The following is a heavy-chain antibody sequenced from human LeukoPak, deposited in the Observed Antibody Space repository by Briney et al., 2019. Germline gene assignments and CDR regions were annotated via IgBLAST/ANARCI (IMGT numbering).Heavy chain of an antibody. V-gene: IGHV1-46*01. CDR1: GSTFTSYY. CDR3: ARGTANFWSGYSSHFDY. CDR2: INPSGGST. D-gene: IGHD3-3*01. Sequence: ASVTVSCKASGSTFTSYYMHWVRQAPGQGLEWMGIINPSGGSTSYAQKFQGRVTMTRDTSTSTVYKEVSSLRSENTAVYYCARGTANFWSGYSSHFDYWGQGTLVTVSS. J-gene: IGHJ4*02.